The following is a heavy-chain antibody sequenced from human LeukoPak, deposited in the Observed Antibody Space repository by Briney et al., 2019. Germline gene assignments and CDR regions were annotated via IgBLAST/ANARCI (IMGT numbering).Heavy chain of an antibody. J-gene: IGHJ5*02. CDR3: ARGTEMATMGSWFDP. CDR2: ISSNSDYI. Sequence: GGSLRLSCAASGFIFSSYNMNWVRQAPGKGLEWVSSISSNSDYIFYADSLKGRFTTSRDNAKNSLYLQMNSLRADDTAVYYCARGTEMATMGSWFDPWGQGTLVTVSS. CDR1: GFIFSSYN. D-gene: IGHD5-24*01. V-gene: IGHV3-21*01.